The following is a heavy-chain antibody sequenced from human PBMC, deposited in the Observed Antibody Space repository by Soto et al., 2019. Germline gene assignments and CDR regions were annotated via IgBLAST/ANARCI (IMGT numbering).Heavy chain of an antibody. J-gene: IGHJ4*02. CDR1: GFTFSSYG. Sequence: GGSLRLSCATSGFTFSSYGMHWVRQAPGKGLEWVAVISYDGINKYYGNSVKGRFTISRDDSKNTLYLQMNSLRPEDTAVYYCAKGATYQLLPGDYWGQGTLVTVSS. CDR2: ISYDGINK. CDR3: AKGATYQLLPGDY. V-gene: IGHV3-30*18. D-gene: IGHD2-2*01.